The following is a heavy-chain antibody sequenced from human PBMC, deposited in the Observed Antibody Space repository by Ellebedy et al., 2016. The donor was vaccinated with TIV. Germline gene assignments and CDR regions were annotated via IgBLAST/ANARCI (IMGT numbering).Heavy chain of an antibody. V-gene: IGHV4-30-4*01. Sequence: SETLSLTXTVSGGSVNSADYYWSWIRQPPGKGLEWIGYIYYSGSTSYNPSLKSRVTISVDTSKNQFSLNLSSVTAADTAVYYCARVLIFGVVANNWFDPWGQGTLVTVSS. CDR3: ARVLIFGVVANNWFDP. CDR1: GGSVNSADYY. J-gene: IGHJ5*02. CDR2: IYYSGST. D-gene: IGHD3-3*01.